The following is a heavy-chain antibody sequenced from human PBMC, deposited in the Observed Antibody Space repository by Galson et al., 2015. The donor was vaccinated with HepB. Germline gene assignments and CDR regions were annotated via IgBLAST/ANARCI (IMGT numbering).Heavy chain of an antibody. CDR2: IYSGTSA. Sequence: SLRLSCAASGFTVSSNYMSWVRQAPGKGLEWVSVIYSGTSAYYADSVKGRFTISSDNSKNTLYLQMNSRRAEDTAAYYCARAVQRVVIILWGQGTLVTVPS. D-gene: IGHD3-10*01. V-gene: IGHV3-66*01. CDR1: GFTVSSNY. J-gene: IGHJ4*02. CDR3: ARAVQRVVIIL.